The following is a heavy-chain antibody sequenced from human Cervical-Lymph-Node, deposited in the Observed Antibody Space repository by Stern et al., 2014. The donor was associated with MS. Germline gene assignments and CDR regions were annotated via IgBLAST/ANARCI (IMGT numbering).Heavy chain of an antibody. D-gene: IGHD7-27*01. V-gene: IGHV1-8*01. CDR3: TKAWAS. CDR2: MNPDSGDT. J-gene: IGHJ5*02. Sequence: VQLVESGAEVKKPGASVKVSCKTSGYTFTSDDINWVRQASGQGLEWMGWMNPDSGDTGYAQKFQGRLTITRDTSIRQAYMELTPLRSEDTAVYYCTKAWASWGQGTLFIVSS. CDR1: GYTFTSDD.